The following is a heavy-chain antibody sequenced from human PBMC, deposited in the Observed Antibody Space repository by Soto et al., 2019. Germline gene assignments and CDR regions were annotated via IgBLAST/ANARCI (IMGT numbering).Heavy chain of an antibody. J-gene: IGHJ6*03. CDR2: INPNSGGT. CDR1: GYTFTGYY. CDR3: ARGPLGSSRYYYYMDV. V-gene: IGHV1-2*04. Sequence: ASVKVSCKASGYTFTGYYMHWVRQAPGQGLEWMGWINPNSGGTNYAQKFQGWVTMTRDTSISTAYMELSRLRSDDTAVYYCARGPLGSSRYYYYMDVWGKGTTVTVSS. D-gene: IGHD2-2*01.